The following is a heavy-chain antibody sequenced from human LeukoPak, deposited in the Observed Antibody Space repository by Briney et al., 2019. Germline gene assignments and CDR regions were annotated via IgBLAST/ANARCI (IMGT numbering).Heavy chain of an antibody. CDR2: ISYDGSNK. J-gene: IGHJ1*01. CDR1: GFTFSSYG. Sequence: GGSLRLSCAASGFTFSSYGMHWVRQAPGKGLEWVAVISYDGSNKYYADSVKGRFTISRDNSKNTLYLQMNSLRAEDTAVYYCAKDGLLAVAGSGYFQHWGQGTLVTVSS. D-gene: IGHD6-19*01. V-gene: IGHV3-30*18. CDR3: AKDGLLAVAGSGYFQH.